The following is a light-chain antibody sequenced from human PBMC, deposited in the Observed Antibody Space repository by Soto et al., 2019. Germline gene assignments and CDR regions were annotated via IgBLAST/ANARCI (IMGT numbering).Light chain of an antibody. V-gene: IGKV1-39*01. CDR3: QQSYSTPTT. CDR1: QSISSY. CDR2: AAS. Sequence: DIRMTQSPSFVSGSXGHRVTITXXASQSISSYLNWYQQKPGKAPKLLIYAASSLQSGVPSRFSGSGSGTDFTLTISSLQPEDFATYYCQQSYSTPTTFGQGTKVDIK. J-gene: IGKJ1*01.